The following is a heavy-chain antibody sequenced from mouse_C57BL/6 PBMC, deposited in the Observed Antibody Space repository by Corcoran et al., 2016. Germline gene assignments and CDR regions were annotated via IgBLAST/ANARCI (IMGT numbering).Heavy chain of an antibody. D-gene: IGHD2-12*01. CDR2: ISYDGSN. V-gene: IGHV3-6*01. J-gene: IGHJ3*01. CDR3: ARDHDGGFAY. Sequence: DVQLQESGTGLVKPSQSLSLTCSVTGYSITSGYYWNWIRQFPGNKLEWMGYISYDGSNNYNPSLKNRISITRDTSKNQFFLKLNSVTTEDTATYYCARDHDGGFAYWGQGTLVTVSA. CDR1: GYSITSGYY.